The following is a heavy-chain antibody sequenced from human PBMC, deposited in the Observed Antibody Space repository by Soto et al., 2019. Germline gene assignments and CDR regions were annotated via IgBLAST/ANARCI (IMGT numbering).Heavy chain of an antibody. CDR1: GGTFSSYA. V-gene: IGHV1-69*12. CDR2: IIPIFGTA. Sequence: QVQLVQSGAEVKKPGSSVKVSCKASGGTFSSYAISWVRQAPGQGLEWMGGIIPIFGTANYAQKFQGRVTIAADEATTTPYMELSSLSSEYQAVDYCASQPTDMARYSSSNSWRQGTLVTVSS. CDR3: ASQPTDMARYSSSNS. J-gene: IGHJ4*02. D-gene: IGHD6-6*01.